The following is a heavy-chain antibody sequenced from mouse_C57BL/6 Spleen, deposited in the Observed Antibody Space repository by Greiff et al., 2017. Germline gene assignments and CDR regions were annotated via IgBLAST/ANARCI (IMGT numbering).Heavy chain of an antibody. CDR3: ARAYYGNPYYAMDY. CDR2: ISSGSSTI. V-gene: IGHV5-17*01. D-gene: IGHD2-10*01. CDR1: GFTFSDYG. J-gene: IGHJ4*01. Sequence: EVKLVESGGGLVKPGGSLKLSCAASGFTFSDYGMHWVRQAPEKGLEWVAYISSGSSTIYYADTVKGRFTISRDNAKNTLFLQMTSLRSEDTAMYYCARAYYGNPYYAMDYWGQGTSVTVSS.